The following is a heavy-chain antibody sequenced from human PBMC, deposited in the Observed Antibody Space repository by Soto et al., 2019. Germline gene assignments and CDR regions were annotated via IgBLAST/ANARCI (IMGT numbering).Heavy chain of an antibody. CDR2: IYKSATT. Sequence: SETLSLTCSVSGDSISNLDYFWAWIRQPPGQALEYIGYIYKSATTYYNPSFESRVAISVDTSKSKFSLNVTSVTAADTAVYFCARGRYCLTGRCFPNWFDSWGQAARVTVS. J-gene: IGHJ5*01. V-gene: IGHV4-30-4*01. D-gene: IGHD7-27*01. CDR3: ARGRYCLTGRCFPNWFDS. CDR1: GDSISNLDYF.